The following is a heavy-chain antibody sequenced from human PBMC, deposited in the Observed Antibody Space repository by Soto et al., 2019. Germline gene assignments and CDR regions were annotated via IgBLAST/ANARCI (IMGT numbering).Heavy chain of an antibody. J-gene: IGHJ4*02. Sequence: QVQLQESGPGLVKPSQTLSLTCTVSGDSISSGGYYWSWIRQHPGKGLEWIGYIYYSGSTYYNPSLKSRVTISVDTSKNQFSLKLSSVTAADTAVYYCARVGYYQSNGYYYDYPWVAYWGQGTLVTVSS. CDR2: IYYSGST. V-gene: IGHV4-31*03. CDR1: GDSISSGGYY. D-gene: IGHD3-22*01. CDR3: ARVGYYQSNGYYYDYPWVAY.